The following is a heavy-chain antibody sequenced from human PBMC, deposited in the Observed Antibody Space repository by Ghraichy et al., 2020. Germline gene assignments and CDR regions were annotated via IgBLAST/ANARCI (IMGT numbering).Heavy chain of an antibody. CDR3: AKHGDWSNFDF. V-gene: IGHV3-23*01. D-gene: IGHD2-21*02. CDR2: ISPNGGST. CDR1: GFTFSNYV. J-gene: IGHJ4*02. Sequence: GESLNISCAASGFTFSNYVMTWVRQAPGKGLEWVSSISPNGGSTSYADSVKGRFTISRDNSKNSLFLQMNSLRVDDTSVYYCAKHGDWSNFDFWGQGTLVTVSS.